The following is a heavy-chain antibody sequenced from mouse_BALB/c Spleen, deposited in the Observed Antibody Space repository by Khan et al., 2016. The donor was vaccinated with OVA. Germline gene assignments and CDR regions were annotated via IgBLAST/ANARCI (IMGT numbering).Heavy chain of an antibody. J-gene: IGHJ3*01. CDR1: GFTFSSYG. V-gene: IGHV5-6*01. CDR2: ISSDGSYT. Sequence: EVQLVESGGDLVKPGGSLNLSCAASGFTFSSYGMSWVRQTPDKRLEWVATISSDGSYTYYPDSVKGRFTISRDNVKNTLYLQMSSLKSEDTAMYYCASHLTGSFAYWGQGTLVTVSA. CDR3: ASHLTGSFAY. D-gene: IGHD4-1*01.